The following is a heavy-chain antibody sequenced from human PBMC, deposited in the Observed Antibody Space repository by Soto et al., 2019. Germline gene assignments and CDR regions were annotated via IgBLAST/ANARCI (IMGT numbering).Heavy chain of an antibody. Sequence: PSQTLSLTCVISGDSVSSNSAAWNWIRQSPSRGLEWLGRTYYRSKWHDDYAVSVRSRITINPDTSKNQFSLQLNSVTPEDTAVYYCAIVDLMRSPLFWIDLRGQGTLVTLSS. CDR3: AIVDLMRSPLFWIDL. J-gene: IGHJ5*02. CDR2: TYYRSKWHD. V-gene: IGHV6-1*01. CDR1: GDSVSSNSAA.